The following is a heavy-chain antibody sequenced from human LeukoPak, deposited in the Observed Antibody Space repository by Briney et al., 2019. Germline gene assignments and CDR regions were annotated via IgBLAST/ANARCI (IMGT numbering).Heavy chain of an antibody. CDR2: INTDGSST. V-gene: IGHV3-74*01. CDR3: ARGGQLTGTASDY. Sequence: QTGGSLRLSCAASGFTFSDYWMHWVRQAPGKGLVWVSLINTDGSSTNYADSVKGRFTISRDNAKNTLYLQMNSLRAEDTAVYYCARGGQLTGTASDYWGQGTMVTASS. CDR1: GFTFSDYW. J-gene: IGHJ4*02. D-gene: IGHD1-20*01.